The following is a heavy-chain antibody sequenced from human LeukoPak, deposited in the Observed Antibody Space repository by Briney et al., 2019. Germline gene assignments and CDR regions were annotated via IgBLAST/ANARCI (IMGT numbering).Heavy chain of an antibody. CDR2: IIPIFGTA. V-gene: IGHV1-69*05. CDR3: ASHRRYSSSWYSYFDY. D-gene: IGHD6-13*01. CDR1: GGTFSSYA. J-gene: IGHJ4*02. Sequence: SVKVSCKASGGTFSSYAISWVRQAPRQGLEWMGGIIPIFGTANYAQKFQGRVTITTDESTSTAYMELSSLRSEDTAVYYCASHRRYSSSWYSYFDYWGQGTLVTVSS.